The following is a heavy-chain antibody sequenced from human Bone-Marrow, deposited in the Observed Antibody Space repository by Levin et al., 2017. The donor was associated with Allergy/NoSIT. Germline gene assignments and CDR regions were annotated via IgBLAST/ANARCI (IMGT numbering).Heavy chain of an antibody. D-gene: IGHD6-19*01. CDR2: VHHTGKT. CDR1: GASTPPYY. Sequence: PSETLSLTCTVSGASTPPYYWGWFRQPPGKGLEWIGFVHHTGKTNYNASVKSRVTISSDESKRQFSLRLSSVTAADTAVYFCTHGGGWLVDFWGQGTLVTVSS. J-gene: IGHJ1*01. CDR3: THGGGWLVDF. V-gene: IGHV4-59*03.